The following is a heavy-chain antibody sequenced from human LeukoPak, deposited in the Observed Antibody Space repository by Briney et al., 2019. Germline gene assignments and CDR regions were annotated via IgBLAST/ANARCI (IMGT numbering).Heavy chain of an antibody. CDR1: GFTFSSYA. Sequence: PVGSLRVSRAASGFTFSSYAMHWVRQAPGKGLEWVAVISYDGNNKYYADSVKGRFTISRDNSKNTLYLQMNSLRAEDTAVYYCAKGLRYFDWIGTFDYWGKGILVTVSS. CDR3: AKGLRYFDWIGTFDY. D-gene: IGHD3-9*01. V-gene: IGHV3-30-3*01. J-gene: IGHJ4*02. CDR2: ISYDGNNK.